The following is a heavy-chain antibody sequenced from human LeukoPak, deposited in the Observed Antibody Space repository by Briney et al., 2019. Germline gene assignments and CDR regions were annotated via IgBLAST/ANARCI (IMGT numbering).Heavy chain of an antibody. J-gene: IGHJ4*02. Sequence: ASVKVSCKASGYTFTGYYMHWVRQAPGQGLEWMGWINPNSGGTNYAQKFQGRVTMTKDTSISTAYMELSRLRSDDTAVYYCARGRSGYDFWTALAFDYWGQGTLVTVSS. CDR2: INPNSGGT. D-gene: IGHD3-3*01. CDR3: ARGRSGYDFWTALAFDY. V-gene: IGHV1-2*02. CDR1: GYTFTGYY.